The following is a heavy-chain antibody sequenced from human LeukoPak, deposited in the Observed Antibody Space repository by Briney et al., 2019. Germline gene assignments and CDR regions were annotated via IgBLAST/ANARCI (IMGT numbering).Heavy chain of an antibody. CDR3: ARDGLPPNSSGYWTDAFDI. J-gene: IGHJ4*02. CDR2: IRGNAGTT. D-gene: IGHD3-22*01. CDR1: GFIFSNYA. Sequence: GGSLRLSCAASGFIFSNYAMIWVRQAPGKGLEWVSSIRGNAGTTYYADSVKGRFTIFRDNSKNMLYLQMNSLRAEDTAVYYCARDGLPPNSSGYWTDAFDIWGQGTLVTVSS. V-gene: IGHV3-23*01.